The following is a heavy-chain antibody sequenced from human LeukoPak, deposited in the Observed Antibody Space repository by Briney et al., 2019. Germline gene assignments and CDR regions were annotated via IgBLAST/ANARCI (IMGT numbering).Heavy chain of an antibody. CDR1: GFTFSSYW. CDR2: IKQDGSEK. J-gene: IGHJ4*02. V-gene: IGHV3-7*02. Sequence: GGSLRLSCAASGFTFSSYWMSWVRQAPGKGLEWVANIKQDGSEKNYVDSVKGRFTISRDNAKNSLDLQMNSLRGEDTAVYYCARAGGYASSWAYWGQGTPVTVSS. CDR3: ARAGGYASSWAY. D-gene: IGHD5-12*01.